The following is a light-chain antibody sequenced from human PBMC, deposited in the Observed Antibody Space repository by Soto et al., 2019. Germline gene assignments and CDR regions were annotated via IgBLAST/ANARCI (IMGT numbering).Light chain of an antibody. CDR2: DAS. Sequence: EKVMTQSPATLSVSPGGRATLSCRASQSVGIKLGWYQQRPGQAPRLIIYDASTRAAGIPARFSGSGSGTEFTLTISSLQSEDFAVYYCHQYNDWPMWTFGQATKVDIK. V-gene: IGKV3-15*01. J-gene: IGKJ1*01. CDR1: QSVGIK. CDR3: HQYNDWPMWT.